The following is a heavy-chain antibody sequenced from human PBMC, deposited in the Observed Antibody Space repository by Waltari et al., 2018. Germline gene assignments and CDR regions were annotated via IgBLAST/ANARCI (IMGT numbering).Heavy chain of an antibody. V-gene: IGHV4-39*01. CDR3: ARSWYSGWDSYYYFDL. J-gene: IGHJ2*01. CDR2: VYYSETP. D-gene: IGHD6-19*01. Sequence: QLQLQESGPGLVRPSETLSLTCSLSGGSVSSASYYWGFIRQSPGKALEWIGRVYYSETPFENPSFRSRATLSIDKSKNQFSLKLKSVTAADTAVYYCARSWYSGWDSYYYFDLWGRGTLVNVSS. CDR1: GGSVSSASYY.